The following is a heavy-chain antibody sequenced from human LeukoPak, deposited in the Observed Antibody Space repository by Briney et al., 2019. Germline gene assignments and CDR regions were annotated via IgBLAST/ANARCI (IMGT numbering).Heavy chain of an antibody. CDR1: GFTFSDHN. CDR2: ISTSGTSI. CDR3: ARDPRLLDY. D-gene: IGHD3-3*01. J-gene: IGHJ4*02. Sequence: PGGSLRLSCAGSGFTFSDHNMTWTRQAPGKGLELFSYISTSGTSIYYADSVKGRFSISRDNAKNSLYLQMNSLRAEDTAVYYCARDPRLLDYWGQGTLVTVSS. V-gene: IGHV3-11*01.